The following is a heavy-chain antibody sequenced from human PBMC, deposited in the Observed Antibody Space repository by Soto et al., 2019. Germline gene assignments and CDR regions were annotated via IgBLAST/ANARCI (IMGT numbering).Heavy chain of an antibody. V-gene: IGHV3-74*03. D-gene: IGHD3-3*02. CDR2: SNTDGSNK. CDR3: ASSLTLAATSEIYGL. J-gene: IGHJ6*01. Sequence: RKGLVWVSRSNTDGSNKKYADSVKGRFTISRDNAKNTVYLQMNSLRVEDTAIYYCASSLTLAATSEIYGL.